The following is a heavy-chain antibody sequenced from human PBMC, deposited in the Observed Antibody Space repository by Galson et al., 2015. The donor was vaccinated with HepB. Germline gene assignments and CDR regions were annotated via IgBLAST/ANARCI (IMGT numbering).Heavy chain of an antibody. CDR2: IIPIFGIA. CDR1: GGTFSSYA. J-gene: IGHJ6*02. Sequence: SVKVSCKASGGTFSSYAISWVRQAPGQGLEWMGGIIPIFGIANYAQKFQGRVTITADESTSTAYMELSSLRSEDTAVYYCARGPDYDILTGYYYYYGMDVWGQGTTVTVSS. V-gene: IGHV1-69*13. D-gene: IGHD3-9*01. CDR3: ARGPDYDILTGYYYYYGMDV.